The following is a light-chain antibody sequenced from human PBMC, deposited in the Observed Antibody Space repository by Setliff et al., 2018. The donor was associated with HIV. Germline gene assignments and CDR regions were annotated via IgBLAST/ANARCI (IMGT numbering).Light chain of an antibody. CDR1: SSDVGGYNY. J-gene: IGLJ1*01. CDR2: EVS. CDR3: CSYAGTDTFVV. Sequence: QSVLTQPASVSGSPGQSITISCTGTSSDVGGYNYVSWYQQHPGKAPKLMIYEVSNRPSGVSNRFSGSKSGSTASLAISGLQADDEGDYYCCSYAGTDTFVVFGTGTKVTVL. V-gene: IGLV2-23*02.